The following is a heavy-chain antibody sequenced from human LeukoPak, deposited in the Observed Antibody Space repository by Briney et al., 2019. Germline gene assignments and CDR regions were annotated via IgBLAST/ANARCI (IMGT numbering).Heavy chain of an antibody. J-gene: IGHJ6*03. CDR2: IYSGGST. CDR3: ANSRPGARTFYYFYMAV. CDR1: GFTVSSNY. D-gene: IGHD1-7*01. V-gene: IGHV3-53*01. Sequence: GGSLRLSCAASGFTVSSNYMSWVRQAPGKGLEWVSVIYSGGSTYYADSLKGRVTISRDNSNNTLFLEMNNLRAEDTAVYYCANSRPGARTFYYFYMAVWGKGTTVIVSS.